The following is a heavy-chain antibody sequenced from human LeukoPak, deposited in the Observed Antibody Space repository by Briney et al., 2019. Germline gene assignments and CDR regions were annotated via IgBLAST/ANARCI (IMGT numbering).Heavy chain of an antibody. J-gene: IGHJ4*02. D-gene: IGHD2-21*02. Sequence: GGSLRLSCAASGFTFSNYWMNWVRQPPGKGLEWVSSISSSSSYIYYADSVKGRFTISRDNAKNSLYLQMNSLRAEDTAVYYCAIGRLTFFDYWGQGTLVTVSS. CDR2: ISSSSSYI. CDR3: AIGRLTFFDY. V-gene: IGHV3-21*01. CDR1: GFTFSNYW.